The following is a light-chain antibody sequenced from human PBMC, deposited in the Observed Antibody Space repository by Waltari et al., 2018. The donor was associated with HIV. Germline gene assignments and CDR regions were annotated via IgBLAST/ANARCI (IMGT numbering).Light chain of an antibody. CDR2: LGS. Sequence: DIVMTQSPLSLPVTPGEPASISCRSSQSLVETNGFNYLVWYVQKPGQAPQLLIYLGSTRASGVPDRFSGSGSGTDFTLKITRVEAEDVGTYYCMQALRTRTFGQGTKVEIK. J-gene: IGKJ1*01. V-gene: IGKV2-28*01. CDR3: MQALRTRT. CDR1: QSLVETNGFNY.